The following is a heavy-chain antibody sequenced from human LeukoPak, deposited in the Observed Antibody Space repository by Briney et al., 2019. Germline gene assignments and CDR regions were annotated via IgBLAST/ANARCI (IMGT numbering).Heavy chain of an antibody. CDR2: INPNSGGT. J-gene: IGHJ6*02. CDR1: GYTFTGYY. V-gene: IGHV1-2*02. Sequence: ASVKVFCKASGYTFTGYYMHWVRQAPGQGLEWMGWINPNSGGTNYVQKFQGRVTMTRDTSISTAYMELSRLRSDDTAIYYCAKVIVASGSPYYGMDVWGQGTTVTVSS. D-gene: IGHD3-10*01. CDR3: AKVIVASGSPYYGMDV.